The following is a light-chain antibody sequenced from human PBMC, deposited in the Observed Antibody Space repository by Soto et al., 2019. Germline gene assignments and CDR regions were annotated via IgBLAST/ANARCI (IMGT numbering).Light chain of an antibody. CDR3: QQYENWPKT. J-gene: IGKJ1*01. CDR1: QSVSSN. CDR2: GAS. V-gene: IGKV3-15*01. Sequence: EIVMTQSPATLSVSPGERATLSCRASQSVSSNLAWYQQKPGQAPRLLIYGASTRATGIPARFSGSGSGTEFTLTINSLQSEDFAVYHCQQYENWPKTFGQGTKVEI.